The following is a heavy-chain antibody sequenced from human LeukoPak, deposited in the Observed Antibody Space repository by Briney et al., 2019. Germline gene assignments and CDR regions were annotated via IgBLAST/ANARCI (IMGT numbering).Heavy chain of an antibody. CDR2: IYTSGSP. Sequence: PSETLSLTCTVSGSSISSGSYYWSWIRQPAGKGLEWIGRIYTSGSPNYNPSLKSRVTISVDTSKTQFSLKLSSVTAADTAVYYCARDGPYYDFWSGYYRRAFDIWGQGTMVTVSS. CDR3: ARDGPYYDFWSGYYRRAFDI. J-gene: IGHJ3*02. V-gene: IGHV4-61*02. CDR1: GSSISSGSYY. D-gene: IGHD3-3*01.